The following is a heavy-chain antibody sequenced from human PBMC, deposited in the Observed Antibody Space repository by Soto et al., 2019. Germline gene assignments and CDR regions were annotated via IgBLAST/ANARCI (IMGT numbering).Heavy chain of an antibody. Sequence: EVQLVESGGGLVQPGGSLRLSCAASGFTFSNYWMTWVRQAPGKGLEWVANIKQDESEKYYVDSVKGRFTISRDNARNSLYLQMNSLRAEDTAVYYWARDGERWSNPENYWGQGTLVTVSS. V-gene: IGHV3-7*04. CDR1: GFTFSNYW. CDR3: ARDGERWSNPENY. J-gene: IGHJ4*02. CDR2: IKQDESEK. D-gene: IGHD1-1*01.